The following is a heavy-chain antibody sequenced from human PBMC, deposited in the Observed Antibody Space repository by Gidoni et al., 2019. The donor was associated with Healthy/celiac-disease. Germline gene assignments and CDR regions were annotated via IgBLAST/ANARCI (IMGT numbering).Heavy chain of an antibody. V-gene: IGHV3-15*01. J-gene: IGHJ6*03. CDR1: GFTFSNAW. D-gene: IGHD1-26*01. CDR3: TPPIVGATGYMDV. CDR2: IKSKTDGGTT. Sequence: EVQLVESGGGLVKPGGSLRLSCAASGFTFSNAWMSWVRQAPGKGLEWVGRIKSKTDGGTTDYAAPVKGRFTISRDDSKNTLYLQMNSLKTEDTAVYYCTPPIVGATGYMDVWGKGTTVTVSS.